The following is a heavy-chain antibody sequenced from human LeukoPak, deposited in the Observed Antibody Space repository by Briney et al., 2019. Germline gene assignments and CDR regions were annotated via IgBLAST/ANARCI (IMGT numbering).Heavy chain of an antibody. CDR1: GFSFSSYG. J-gene: IGHJ1*01. D-gene: IGHD6-19*01. CDR2: IRYDGSNK. V-gene: IGHV3-30*02. CDR3: VRGGKRALAGTRSPQYFQH. Sequence: GESLRLSYAASGFSFSSYGMHWVSQAPGKGLEWVAFIRYDGSNKYYADSVKGRFTISRDNSKNTLYLQMNSLRAEDTAVYYCVRGGKRALAGTRSPQYFQHWGQGTLVTVSS.